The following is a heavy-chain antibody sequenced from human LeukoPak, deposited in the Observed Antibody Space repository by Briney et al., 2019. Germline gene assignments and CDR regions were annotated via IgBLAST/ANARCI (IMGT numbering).Heavy chain of an antibody. Sequence: GRSLRLSCAASGFTFGSYAMHWVRQAPGKGLEWVAVISYDGSNKYYADSVKGRFTISRDNSKNTLYLQMNSLRAEDTAVYYCARVRGKGHMVRAHAFDIWGQGTMVTVSS. CDR2: ISYDGSNK. D-gene: IGHD3-10*01. CDR3: ARVRGKGHMVRAHAFDI. J-gene: IGHJ3*02. CDR1: GFTFGSYA. V-gene: IGHV3-30-3*01.